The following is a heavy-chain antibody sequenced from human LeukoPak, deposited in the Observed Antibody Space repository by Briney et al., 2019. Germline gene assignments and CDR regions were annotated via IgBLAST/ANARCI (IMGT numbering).Heavy chain of an antibody. Sequence: GGSLRLSCAASVFTFSSYGMHWVRQAPGKGLEWVAVIWYDGSNKYYADSVKGRFTISRDNSKNTLYLQMNSLRAEDTAVYYCARGGPAPPLDYWGQGTLVTVSS. J-gene: IGHJ4*02. V-gene: IGHV3-33*01. CDR2: IWYDGSNK. D-gene: IGHD2-2*01. CDR1: VFTFSSYG. CDR3: ARGGPAPPLDY.